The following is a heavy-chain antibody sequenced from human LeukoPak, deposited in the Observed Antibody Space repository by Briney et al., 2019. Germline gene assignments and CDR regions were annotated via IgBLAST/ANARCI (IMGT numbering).Heavy chain of an antibody. J-gene: IGHJ4*02. D-gene: IGHD3-22*01. CDR3: ASDYYDSSGYYAFDY. V-gene: IGHV1-3*01. CDR2: INAGNGNT. CDR1: GYTFTSYA. Sequence: ASVKVPCKASGYTFTSYAMHWVRQAPGQRLEWMGWINAGNGNTKYSQKFQGRVTITRDTSASTAYMELSSLRSEDTAVYYCASDYYDSSGYYAFDYWGQGTLVTVSS.